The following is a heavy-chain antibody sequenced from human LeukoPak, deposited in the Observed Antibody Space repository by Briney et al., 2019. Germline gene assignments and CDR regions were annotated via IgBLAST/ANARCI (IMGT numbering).Heavy chain of an antibody. V-gene: IGHV3-23*01. J-gene: IGHJ4*02. D-gene: IGHD5-24*01. Sequence: PGRSLRLSCAASGFTFSSYAMSWVRQAPGKGLEWVSAISGSGGSTYYADSVKGRFTISRDNSKNTLYLQMNSLRAEDTAVYYCAKIRRWMATTTTPYYFDYWGQGTLVTVSS. CDR3: AKIRRWMATTTTPYYFDY. CDR1: GFTFSSYA. CDR2: ISGSGGST.